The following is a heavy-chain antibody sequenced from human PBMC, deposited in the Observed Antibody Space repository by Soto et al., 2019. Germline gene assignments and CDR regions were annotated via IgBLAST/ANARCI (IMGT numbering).Heavy chain of an antibody. D-gene: IGHD5-18*01. CDR1: GGTFSSYA. CDR2: IIPIFGTA. Sequence: SVKVSCKASGGTFSSYAISWVRQAPGQGLEWMGGIIPIFGTANYAQKFQGRVTITADESTSTAYMVLSSLRSEDTAVYYCAPGGYSYGGNYHYYGMDVWGQGTTVTVSS. CDR3: APGGYSYGGNYHYYGMDV. V-gene: IGHV1-69*13. J-gene: IGHJ6*02.